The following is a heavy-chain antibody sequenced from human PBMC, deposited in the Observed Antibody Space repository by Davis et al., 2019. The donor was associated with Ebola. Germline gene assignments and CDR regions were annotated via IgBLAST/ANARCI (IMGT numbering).Heavy chain of an antibody. D-gene: IGHD3-3*01. CDR1: GFTLSSYD. Sequence: GESLKISCAASGFTLSSYDLNWVRQAPRNGLEWVSYISSSGSTMFYADSVKGRFTVSRDNAKNSLYLQMNSLRAEDTALYYCAKGRLRFLEWLTDYWGQGTLVTVSS. CDR2: ISSSGSTM. CDR3: AKGRLRFLEWLTDY. V-gene: IGHV3-48*03. J-gene: IGHJ4*02.